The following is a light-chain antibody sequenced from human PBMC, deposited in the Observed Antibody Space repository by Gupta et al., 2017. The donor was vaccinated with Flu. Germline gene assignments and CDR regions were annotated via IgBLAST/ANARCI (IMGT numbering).Light chain of an antibody. CDR1: SSNIGNNY. CDR2: DKN. Sequence: QAVLTQPPSVSAAPQQKVTISCSGSSSNIGNNYVSWYQQLPATEPKLLIYDKNKRPSAIHDGCFCYSSGTSATPGTTGLQTGEEADDYCGTSDTSISIWVFGGGTKLTVL. J-gene: IGLJ3*02. CDR3: GTSDTSISIWV. V-gene: IGLV1-51*02.